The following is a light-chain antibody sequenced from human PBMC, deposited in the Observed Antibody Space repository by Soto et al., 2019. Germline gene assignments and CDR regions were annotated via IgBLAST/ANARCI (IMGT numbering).Light chain of an antibody. CDR2: GVS. V-gene: IGKV3-20*01. CDR3: QQYGSSRT. CDR1: QSVSSSY. Sequence: EIVLTQSPGTLSLSPGERATLSCRASQSVSSSYLAWYQQKPGQAPRLLIYGVSSRATCIPDRFSGSGSGTDFTLTITRLEPEDFAVYYCQQYGSSRTFGQGTKVEIK. J-gene: IGKJ1*01.